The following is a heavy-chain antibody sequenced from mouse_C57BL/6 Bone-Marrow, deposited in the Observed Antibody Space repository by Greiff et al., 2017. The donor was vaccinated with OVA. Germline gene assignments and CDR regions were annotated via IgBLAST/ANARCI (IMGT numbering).Heavy chain of an antibody. CDR3: ARASSRYWFAY. V-gene: IGHV1-9*01. D-gene: IGHD3-2*02. CDR2: ILPGSGST. Sequence: QVQLQQSGAELMKPGASVKLSCKATGYTFTGYWIEWVKQRPGHGLEWIGGILPGSGSTNYNEKFKGKATFTVDTSSSTAYMQLSSLTTEDSAVYYCARASSRYWFAYWGQGTLVTVSA. CDR1: GYTFTGYW. J-gene: IGHJ3*01.